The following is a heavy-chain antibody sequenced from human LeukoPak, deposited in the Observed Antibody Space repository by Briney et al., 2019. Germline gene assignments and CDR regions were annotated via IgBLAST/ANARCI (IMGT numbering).Heavy chain of an antibody. CDR1: GGSISSGDYY. J-gene: IGHJ4*02. V-gene: IGHV4-30-4*08. CDR2: IYYSGST. CDR3: ARESTYYDTLTGYLSPRYFDY. Sequence: PSETLSLTCTFSGGSISSGDYYWSWIRQPPGKGLEWIGYIYYSGSTYYNPSLQSRVTISVDTSKNQFSLKLSSVTAADTAVYYCARESTYYDTLTGYLSPRYFDYWGQGTLVTVSS. D-gene: IGHD3-9*01.